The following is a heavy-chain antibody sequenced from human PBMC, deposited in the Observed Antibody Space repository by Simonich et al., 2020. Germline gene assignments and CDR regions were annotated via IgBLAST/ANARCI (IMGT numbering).Heavy chain of an antibody. Sequence: QVQLQQWGAGLLKPSETLSLTCAVYGGSFSGDYWGWIRQPPGTGLEWIGEINHSGSTNNNPTLKSRVTISVDTSKNQFSLKLSSVTAADTAVYYWAMRILNYDYWGQGTLVTVSS. CDR3: AMRILNYDY. CDR2: INHSGST. J-gene: IGHJ4*02. V-gene: IGHV4-34*01. CDR1: GGSFSGDY.